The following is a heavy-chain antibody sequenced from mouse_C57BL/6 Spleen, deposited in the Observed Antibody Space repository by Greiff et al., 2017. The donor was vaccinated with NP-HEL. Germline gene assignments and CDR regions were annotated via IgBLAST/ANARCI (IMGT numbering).Heavy chain of an antibody. J-gene: IGHJ3*01. CDR2: IDPNSGGT. CDR3: ARGFTYYGSSPWFAY. Sequence: KQSCKASGYTFTSYWMHWVKQRPGRGLEWIGRIDPNSGGTKYNEKFKSKATLTVDKPSSTAYMQLSSLTSEDSAVYYCARGFTYYGSSPWFAYWGQGTLVTVSA. CDR1: GYTFTSYW. D-gene: IGHD1-1*01. V-gene: IGHV1-72*01.